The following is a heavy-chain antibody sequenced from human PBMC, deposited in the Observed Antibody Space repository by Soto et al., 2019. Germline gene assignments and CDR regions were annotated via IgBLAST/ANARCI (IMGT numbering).Heavy chain of an antibody. Sequence: SETLSLTCTVSGGSISSYYWSWIRQPPGKGLEWIGYIYYSGSTNYNPSLKSRVTISVDMSKNQFSLKLSSVTAADTAVYYCARLIAVAGTAEAYYFDYWGQGTLVTVSS. CDR3: ARLIAVAGTAEAYYFDY. CDR2: IYYSGST. V-gene: IGHV4-59*08. D-gene: IGHD6-19*01. CDR1: GGSISSYY. J-gene: IGHJ4*02.